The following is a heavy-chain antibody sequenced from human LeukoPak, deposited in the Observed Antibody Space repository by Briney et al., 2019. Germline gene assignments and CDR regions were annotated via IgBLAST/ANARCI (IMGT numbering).Heavy chain of an antibody. D-gene: IGHD1-26*01. CDR1: GFTFSSYT. CDR3: VREAAATLFDY. Sequence: GGSLRLSCAASGFTFSSYTMNWVRQAPGKVLEWVAAISSSSRDIFYADSVKGRLSISRDNTQNSLSLQMSSLKAEDTAVYYCVREAAATLFDYWGQGTLVTVSS. CDR2: ISSSSRDI. V-gene: IGHV3-21*01. J-gene: IGHJ4*02.